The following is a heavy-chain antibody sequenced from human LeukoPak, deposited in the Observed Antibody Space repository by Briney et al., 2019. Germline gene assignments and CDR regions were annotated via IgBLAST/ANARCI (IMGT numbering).Heavy chain of an antibody. J-gene: IGHJ4*02. D-gene: IGHD3-10*01. CDR3: TTGGHYFGS. V-gene: IGHV3-15*01. Sequence: GGSLRLSCAASGFTFRDHYMGWIRQAPGKGLEWVGRIKSKSDGGTTDYAAPVTDRFIISRDDSKNTLFLQMNSLEADDTAVYYCTTGGHYFGSWGQGTPVIVSS. CDR1: GFTFRDHY. CDR2: IKSKSDGGTT.